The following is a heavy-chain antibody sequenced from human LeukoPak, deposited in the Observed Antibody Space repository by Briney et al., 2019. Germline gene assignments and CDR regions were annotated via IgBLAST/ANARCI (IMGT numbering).Heavy chain of an antibody. CDR3: ASDRDDYGDY. CDR2: ISYDGSNK. CDR1: GFTFSSYA. J-gene: IGHJ4*02. D-gene: IGHD5-24*01. Sequence: GGSLRLSCAASGFTFSSYAMHWVRQAPGKGLEWVAVISYDGSNKYYADSVKGRFTISRDNSKNTLYLQMNSLRAEDTAVYYCASDRDDYGDYWGQGTLVTVSS. V-gene: IGHV3-30-3*01.